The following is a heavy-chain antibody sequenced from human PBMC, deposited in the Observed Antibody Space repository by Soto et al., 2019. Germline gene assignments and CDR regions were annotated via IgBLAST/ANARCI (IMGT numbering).Heavy chain of an antibody. V-gene: IGHV4-31*01. CDR2: IYYTGNT. J-gene: IGHJ4*02. D-gene: IGHD6-19*01. CDR1: GGSISSNGHY. Sequence: QVQLQESGPELVKPSQTLSLTCTVSGGSISSNGHYWTWIRQHPGKGLEWIAYIYYTGNTYYNPSLKSLLSISVDTSKNQFSLKLRSVTAADTAVYYCAREQWGFDSWGQGTLVTVSS. CDR3: AREQWGFDS.